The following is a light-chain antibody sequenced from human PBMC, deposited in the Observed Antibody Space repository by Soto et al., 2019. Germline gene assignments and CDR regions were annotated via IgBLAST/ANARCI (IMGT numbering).Light chain of an antibody. CDR2: AAS. CDR1: QSISSS. Sequence: DIQMTQSPSSLSASVGDRVTITCRASQSISSSLNWYQQKPWKAPNLLIYAASILQSGVPSKFSGSGSGTDFTLNISCLQPEEFATYYCQQSYSSPFTFGPGTKVDIK. V-gene: IGKV1-39*01. CDR3: QQSYSSPFT. J-gene: IGKJ3*01.